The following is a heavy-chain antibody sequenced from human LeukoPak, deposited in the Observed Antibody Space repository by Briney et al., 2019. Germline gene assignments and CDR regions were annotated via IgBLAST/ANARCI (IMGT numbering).Heavy chain of an antibody. J-gene: IGHJ2*01. CDR1: GFTFSSYS. D-gene: IGHD3-10*01. Sequence: GGSLRLSCAASGFTFSSYSMNWVRQAPGKGLEWVSYISSSSSTIYYADSVKGRFTISRDNSKNTLYLQMNSLRAEDTAVYYCAKDQTPLWVRHLFDLWGRGTLVTVSS. CDR3: AKDQTPLWVRHLFDL. V-gene: IGHV3-48*01. CDR2: ISSSSSTI.